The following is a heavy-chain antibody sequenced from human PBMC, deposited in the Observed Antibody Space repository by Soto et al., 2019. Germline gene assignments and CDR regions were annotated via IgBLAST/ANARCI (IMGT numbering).Heavy chain of an antibody. D-gene: IGHD4-17*01. J-gene: IGHJ4*02. CDR3: ARRYGYYFDY. V-gene: IGHV4-59*08. Sequence: SETLSLTCTVSGGSISSYYWSWIRQPPGKGLEWIGYIYYSGSTNYNPSLRSRVTISVDTSRNQLSLRLSSVTAADTAVYYCARRYGYYFDYWGQGTLVTVSS. CDR2: IYYSGST. CDR1: GGSISSYY.